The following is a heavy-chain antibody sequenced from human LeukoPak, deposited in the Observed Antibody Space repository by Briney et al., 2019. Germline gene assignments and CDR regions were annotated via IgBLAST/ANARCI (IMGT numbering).Heavy chain of an antibody. CDR3: VRDLILVDTPGDDFDY. V-gene: IGHV3-74*01. Sequence: PGGSLRLSCAASGVTFSNYWMHWVRQVPGKGLVWVSRINVDGSVKSYADSVKGRFTISRDNAKNTVSLQMNSLRAEDTAVYYCVRDLILVDTPGDDFDYWGQGALVTVSS. D-gene: IGHD4-23*01. CDR1: GVTFSNYW. J-gene: IGHJ4*02. CDR2: INVDGSVK.